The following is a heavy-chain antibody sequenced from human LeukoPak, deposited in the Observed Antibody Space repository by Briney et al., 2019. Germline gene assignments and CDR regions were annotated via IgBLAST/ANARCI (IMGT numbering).Heavy chain of an antibody. V-gene: IGHV4-34*01. D-gene: IGHD3-3*01. J-gene: IGHJ4*02. CDR2: INFGGES. CDR3: ARGDHYDSWSDYYTQTGYFFDF. CDR1: GGSFSGYY. Sequence: SETLSLTCAVFGGSFSGYYWTWIRQSPGRGLEWIGEINFGGESFYNPSLKGRVTISIDTSKNQFSLKLSSVTAADAAMYFCARGDHYDSWSDYYTQTGYFFDFWGQGTLVTVSS.